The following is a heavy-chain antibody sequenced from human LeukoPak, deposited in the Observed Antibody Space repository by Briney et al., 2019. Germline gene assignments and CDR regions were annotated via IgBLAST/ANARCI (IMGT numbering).Heavy chain of an antibody. J-gene: IGHJ4*02. D-gene: IGHD3-16*01. V-gene: IGHV3-23*01. CDR3: AKDLFGGWSYYFGY. CDR2: ISDIGGST. Sequence: GGSLRLSCAVSGFIFSSFAMNWVRQAPGKGLEWVSGISDIGGSTYYANSVKGRFTISRDNSKNTLYLQMNSLRAEDTAVYYCAKDLFGGWSYYFGYWGQGTLVTVSS. CDR1: GFIFSSFA.